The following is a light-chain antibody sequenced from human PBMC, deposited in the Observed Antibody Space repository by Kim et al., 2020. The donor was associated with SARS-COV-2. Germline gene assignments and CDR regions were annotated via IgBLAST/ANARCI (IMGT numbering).Light chain of an antibody. CDR1: QSVSSGS. CDR3: QQYSTSPSIT. CDR2: GAS. Sequence: EIVLTQSPGTLSSSPGERATLSCRASQSVSSGSLAWYQLKPGLAPRLLIYGASSRAIGIPDRFSGRGSGTDFTLTISRLEPEDFAVYYCQQYSTSPSITFGQGTRLEIK. J-gene: IGKJ5*01. V-gene: IGKV3-20*01.